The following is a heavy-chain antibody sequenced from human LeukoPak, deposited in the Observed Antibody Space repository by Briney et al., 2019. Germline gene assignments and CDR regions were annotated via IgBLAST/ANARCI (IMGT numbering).Heavy chain of an antibody. CDR3: ARSFRKHDYGDN. D-gene: IGHD1-14*01. CDR2: MNPNSGNT. Sequence: ASVKVSCKASGYTFTSYDINWVRQATGQGLEWMGWMNPNSGNTGYAQKFQGRVTMTRNTSISTAYMELSSLRSEDTAVYYCARSFRKHDYGDNWGQGTLVTVSS. CDR1: GYTFTSYD. V-gene: IGHV1-8*01. J-gene: IGHJ4*02.